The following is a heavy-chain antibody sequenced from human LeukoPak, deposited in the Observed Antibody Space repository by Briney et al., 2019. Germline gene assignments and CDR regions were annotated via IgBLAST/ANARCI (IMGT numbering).Heavy chain of an antibody. CDR2: ISGSGGST. Sequence: GGSLRLSCAASGFTFSSYAMSWVRQAPGKGLEWVSAISGSGGSTYYADSVKGRFTISRDNSKNTLYLQMNSLRAEDTAVYYCARDGAVFDWFPYYYYYYYMDVWGKGTTVTVSS. CDR1: GFTFSSYA. V-gene: IGHV3-23*01. J-gene: IGHJ6*03. CDR3: ARDGAVFDWFPYYYYYYYMDV. D-gene: IGHD3-9*01.